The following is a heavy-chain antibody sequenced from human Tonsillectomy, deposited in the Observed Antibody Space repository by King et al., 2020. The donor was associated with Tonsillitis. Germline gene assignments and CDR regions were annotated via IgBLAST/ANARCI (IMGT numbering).Heavy chain of an antibody. CDR2: IYYSGST. CDR3: ARLAQWELLDAFDI. Sequence: QLQESGPGLVKPSETLSLTCTVSGGSISSYYWSWIRQPPGKGLEWIGYIYYSGSTNYIPSLKSRVTISVDTSKNQFSLKLSSVTAADTAVYYCARLAQWELLDAFDIWGQGTMVTVSS. D-gene: IGHD1-26*01. CDR1: GGSISSYY. J-gene: IGHJ3*02. V-gene: IGHV4-59*08.